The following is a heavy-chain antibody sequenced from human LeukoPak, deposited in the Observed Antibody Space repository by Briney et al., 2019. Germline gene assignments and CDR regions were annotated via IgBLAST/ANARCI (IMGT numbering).Heavy chain of an antibody. J-gene: IGHJ6*02. CDR1: GFTFSSYA. CDR3: ARGGSSSSHGMDV. V-gene: IGHV3-23*01. Sequence: GGSLRLSCAASGFTFSSYAMSWVRQAPGKGLEWVSAISGSGGSTYYADSVKGRFTISRDNSKNTLYLQMSSLRDEDTAVYYCARGGSSSSHGMDVWGQGTTVSVSS. CDR2: ISGSGGST. D-gene: IGHD6-6*01.